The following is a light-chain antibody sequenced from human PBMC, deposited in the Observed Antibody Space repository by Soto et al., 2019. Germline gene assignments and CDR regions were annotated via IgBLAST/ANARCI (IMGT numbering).Light chain of an antibody. J-gene: IGKJ5*01. CDR1: QSISSY. CDR3: QQVKGYPQT. V-gene: IGKV1-39*01. Sequence: VHITKSPASVSASVGDRVTITCRASQSISSYLNWYQQKPGKAPKLLIYDASTLHSGVPSRFSGGGSGTDYTLTISSLQPEDFATYYCQQVKGYPQTFGQGTRLEIK. CDR2: DAS.